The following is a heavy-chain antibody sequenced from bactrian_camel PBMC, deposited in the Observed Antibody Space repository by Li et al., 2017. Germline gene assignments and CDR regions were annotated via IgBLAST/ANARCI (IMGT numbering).Heavy chain of an antibody. J-gene: IGHJ4*01. CDR3: ARTVIYSSASYYYDY. V-gene: IGHV3S10*01. D-gene: IGHD2*01. CDR2: IDSDGST. Sequence: VQLVESGGGLVQPGGSLRLSCDGSGFHFSSYAMSWVRQAPGKGLEWVSAIDSDGSTYYADSVKGRFTISRDNVKNTLHLQLNSLKIEDTAMYYCARTVIYSSASYYYDYWGQGTQVTVS. CDR1: GFHFSSYA.